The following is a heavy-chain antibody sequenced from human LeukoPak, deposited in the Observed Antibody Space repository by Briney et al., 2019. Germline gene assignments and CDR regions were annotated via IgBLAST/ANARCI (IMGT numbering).Heavy chain of an antibody. V-gene: IGHV4-38-2*02. D-gene: IGHD3-22*01. Sequence: SETLSLTCTVSGYSISSFYYWGWIRPPPGKGLEWIGSISQSGSTYYNPSLRRRVNILLETYKNKFSLKLTSVTAADTAVYYCARVTGYMIEDYFDYWGQGTLVTVSS. CDR2: ISQSGST. CDR3: ARVTGYMIEDYFDY. J-gene: IGHJ4*02. CDR1: GYSISSFYY.